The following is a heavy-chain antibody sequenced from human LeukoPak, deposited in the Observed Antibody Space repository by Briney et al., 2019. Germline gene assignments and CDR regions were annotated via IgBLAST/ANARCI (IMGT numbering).Heavy chain of an antibody. CDR3: AREVEMATIIYFDY. Sequence: GGSLRPSCATSGFTFSSYWMSWVRQAPGKGLEWVANIKQDGSEKYYVDSVKGRFTISRDNAKNSLYLQMNSLRAEDTAVYYCAREVEMATIIYFDYWGQGTLVTVSS. V-gene: IGHV3-7*01. CDR2: IKQDGSEK. CDR1: GFTFSSYW. D-gene: IGHD5-24*01. J-gene: IGHJ4*02.